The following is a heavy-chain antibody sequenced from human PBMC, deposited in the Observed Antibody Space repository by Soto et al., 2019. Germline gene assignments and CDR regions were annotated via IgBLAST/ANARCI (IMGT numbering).Heavy chain of an antibody. Sequence: GESLKISCEASGYMFPIYHISWVRQMPGKGLEWVGKIDPSDSRTMYRPSSRARITISVDKSINTAYLEWGRLKASDTSMYYCARHDSNGDFALWGQGTQVTVSS. D-gene: IGHD2-8*01. CDR2: IDPSDSRT. V-gene: IGHV5-10-1*01. CDR1: GYMFPIYH. J-gene: IGHJ4*02. CDR3: ARHDSNGDFAL.